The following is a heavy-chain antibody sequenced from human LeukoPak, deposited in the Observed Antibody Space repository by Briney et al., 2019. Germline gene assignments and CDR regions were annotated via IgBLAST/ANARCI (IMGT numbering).Heavy chain of an antibody. CDR2: ITNKTNGGTT. CDR3: ARGLCTSSSCYQGPFDF. J-gene: IGHJ4*02. Sequence: GGSLRLSCAASGFTFSSYAMSWVRQAPGKGLEWVGHITNKTNGGTTDYAAPVKGRFIISRDDSKKTLYLQMNRLRTEDTAVYYCARGLCTSSSCYQGPFDFWGQGTLVTVSS. V-gene: IGHV3-15*01. D-gene: IGHD2-2*01. CDR1: GFTFSSYA.